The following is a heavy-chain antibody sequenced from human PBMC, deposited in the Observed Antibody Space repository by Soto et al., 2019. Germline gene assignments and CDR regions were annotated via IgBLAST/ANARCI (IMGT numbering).Heavy chain of an antibody. Sequence: SVKVSCKASGGTFSSYAISWVRQAPGQGLEWMGGIIPIFGTANYAQKFQGRVTITADESTSTAYMELSSLRSEDTAVYYCARDYSGSYGRDYYYGMDVWGQGTTVTVSS. V-gene: IGHV1-69*13. J-gene: IGHJ6*02. CDR1: GGTFSSYA. D-gene: IGHD1-26*01. CDR2: IIPIFGTA. CDR3: ARDYSGSYGRDYYYGMDV.